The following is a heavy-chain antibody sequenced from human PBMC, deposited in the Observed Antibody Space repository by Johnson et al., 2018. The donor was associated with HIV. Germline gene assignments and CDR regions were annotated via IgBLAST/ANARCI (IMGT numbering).Heavy chain of an antibody. CDR3: AKVDCGGDTCAGYDPFDL. D-gene: IGHD2-21*01. CDR1: GFIFSSYD. J-gene: IGHJ3*01. V-gene: IGHV3-13*01. CDR2: IGTAGDT. Sequence: VQLVESGGGLVQPWESLRLSCAASGFIFSSYDMPWVRQATGNGLEWVSAIGTAGDTYSPGSVKGRFTISRENAKNSLYLQMNSLRAGDTAVYYCAKVDCGGDTCAGYDPFDLWGQGTLVTVSS.